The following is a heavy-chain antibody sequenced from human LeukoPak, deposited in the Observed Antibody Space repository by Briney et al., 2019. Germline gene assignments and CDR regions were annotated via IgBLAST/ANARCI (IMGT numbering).Heavy chain of an antibody. V-gene: IGHV3-23*01. D-gene: IGHD4-11*01. J-gene: IGHJ4*02. Sequence: GGSLRLSCAASGFTFSSYGMSWVRQAPGKGLEWVSAISGSGGSTYYADSVKGRFTISRDNSKNTLYLQMNSLRAEDTAVYYCAKDRWGGDYSIDYWGQGTLVTVSS. CDR1: GFTFSSYG. CDR2: ISGSGGST. CDR3: AKDRWGGDYSIDY.